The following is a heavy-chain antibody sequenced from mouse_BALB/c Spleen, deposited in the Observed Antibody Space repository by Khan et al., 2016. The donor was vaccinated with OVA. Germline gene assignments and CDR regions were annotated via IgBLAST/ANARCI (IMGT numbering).Heavy chain of an antibody. Sequence: QVQLKQSGAELVKPGASVKMSCKTSGYTFTSYTMHWVKQRPGQGLEWIGYINPSSGYTKYNQKFKDKATLTADKSSSTAYMQLSSLTSEDSAVYCGARKSKRASYWGQGTTLTVSA. CDR2: INPSSGYT. J-gene: IGHJ2*01. CDR3: ARKSKRASY. CDR1: GYTFTSYT. V-gene: IGHV1-4*01.